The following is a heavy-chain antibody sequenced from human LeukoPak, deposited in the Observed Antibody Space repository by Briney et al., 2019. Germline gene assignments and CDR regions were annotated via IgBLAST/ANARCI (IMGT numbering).Heavy chain of an antibody. CDR1: GFTFSSYW. CDR3: AKDRAYSSSSVLDY. V-gene: IGHV3-7*03. D-gene: IGHD6-6*01. CDR2: IKQDGSEK. Sequence: GGSLRLSCAASGFTFSSYWMSWVRQAPGKGLEWVANIKQDGSEKYYVDSVKGRFTISRDNAKNSLYLQMNSLRAEDTAVYFCAKDRAYSSSSVLDYWGQGILVTVSS. J-gene: IGHJ4*02.